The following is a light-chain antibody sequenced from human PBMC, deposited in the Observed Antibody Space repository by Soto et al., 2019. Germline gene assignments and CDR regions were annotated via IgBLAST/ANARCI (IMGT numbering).Light chain of an antibody. J-gene: IGLJ3*02. CDR2: DVS. Sequence: QSALTQPRSVSGSPGQSVTISCTGISSDVGGYNYVSWYQQHPGKAPKLVIYDVSKRPSGVPDRFSGSKSGNTASLTISGLQAEDEADYYCCSYAGTSLWVFGGGTKLTVL. V-gene: IGLV2-11*01. CDR3: CSYAGTSLWV. CDR1: SSDVGGYNY.